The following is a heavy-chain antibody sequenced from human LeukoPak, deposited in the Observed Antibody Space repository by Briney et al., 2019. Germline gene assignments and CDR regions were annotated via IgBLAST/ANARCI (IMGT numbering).Heavy chain of an antibody. CDR3: ARGGDYGDYPDY. Sequence: GGSLRPSCAASGFTFSSYSMNWVRQAPGKGLEWVSFISSSSYINYADSVKGRFTISRDNAKNSLYLQMNSLRAEDTAVYYCARGGDYGDYPDYWGQGTLVTVSS. D-gene: IGHD4-17*01. CDR2: ISSSSYI. V-gene: IGHV3-21*01. J-gene: IGHJ4*02. CDR1: GFTFSSYS.